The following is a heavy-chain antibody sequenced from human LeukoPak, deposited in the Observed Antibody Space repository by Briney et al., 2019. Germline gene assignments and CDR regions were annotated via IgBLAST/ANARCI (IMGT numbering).Heavy chain of an antibody. Sequence: ASVKVSCKASGYTFTSYDINWVRQATGQGLEWMGWMNPNSGNTGYAQKFQGRVTMTRNTSISTAYMELSSLRSEDTAVYYCARGWGIYYYGSGSFFAFDIWGQGTMVTVSS. D-gene: IGHD3-10*01. V-gene: IGHV1-8*01. CDR2: MNPNSGNT. J-gene: IGHJ3*02. CDR3: ARGWGIYYYGSGSFFAFDI. CDR1: GYTFTSYD.